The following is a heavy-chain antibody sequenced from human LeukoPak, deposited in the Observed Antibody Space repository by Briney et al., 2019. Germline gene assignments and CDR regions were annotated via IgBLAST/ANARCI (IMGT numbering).Heavy chain of an antibody. Sequence: PGGYLRLSCAASGITFSSYWMSWVRQAPGKGLEWVANMKYDGSEKYYVDSVKGRFTISRDNAKNSLYLQMNSLRAEDTAVYYCARDIEAAGLFLDYWGQGTLVTVSS. CDR3: ARDIEAAGLFLDY. D-gene: IGHD6-13*01. CDR2: MKYDGSEK. J-gene: IGHJ4*02. CDR1: GITFSSYW. V-gene: IGHV3-7*01.